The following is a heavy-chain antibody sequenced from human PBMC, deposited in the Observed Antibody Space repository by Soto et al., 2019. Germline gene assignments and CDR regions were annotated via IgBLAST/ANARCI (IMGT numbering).Heavy chain of an antibody. CDR3: AKDAGNYDFWSGYYTNYYYGMDV. D-gene: IGHD3-3*01. J-gene: IGHJ6*02. V-gene: IGHV3-23*01. CDR1: GFTFSSYA. CDR2: ISGSGGST. Sequence: PGGSLRLSCAASGFTFSSYAMSWVRQAPGKGLEWVSAISGSGGSTYYADSVKGRVTIARDNSKNTLYLQMNSLRAEDTAVYYCAKDAGNYDFWSGYYTNYYYGMDVWGQGTTVTVSS.